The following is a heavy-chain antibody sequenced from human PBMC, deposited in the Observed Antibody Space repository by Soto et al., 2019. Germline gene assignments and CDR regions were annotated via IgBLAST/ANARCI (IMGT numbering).Heavy chain of an antibody. Sequence: EVQLVESGGGPVQPGGSLRLSCATSGFTFSSYWMNWVRQAPGKGLEWVAHIKQDGSEKYYVDSVKGRFTISRDYAAKSLFLQMNSLRVEDTAVYYCARDRTLDVWGEGTTVTVSS. CDR1: GFTFSSYW. CDR2: IKQDGSEK. V-gene: IGHV3-7*01. CDR3: ARDRTLDV. J-gene: IGHJ6*04.